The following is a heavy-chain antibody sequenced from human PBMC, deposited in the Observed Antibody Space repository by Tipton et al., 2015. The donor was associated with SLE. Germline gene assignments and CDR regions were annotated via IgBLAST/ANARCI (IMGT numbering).Heavy chain of an antibody. V-gene: IGHV4-59*04. CDR3: AAYESGTMRDD. D-gene: IGHD5-12*01. CDR1: GDSISSYY. J-gene: IGHJ4*02. Sequence: GLVKPSETLSLTCTVSGDSISSYYWSWIRQPPGKGLEWIGTIYYTGSTYYNPSLKSRVTIFADRSNNQFSLRLISVTAADTAMYYCAAYESGTMRDDWGQGTLVTVSS. CDR2: IYYTGST.